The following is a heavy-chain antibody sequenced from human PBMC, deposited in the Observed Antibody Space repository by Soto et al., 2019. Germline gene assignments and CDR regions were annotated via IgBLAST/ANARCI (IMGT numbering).Heavy chain of an antibody. CDR1: GFTFSNYD. J-gene: IGHJ5*01. V-gene: IGHV3-33*01. D-gene: IGHD1-20*01. CDR3: ARHITATYNWFDS. CDR2: IWSDGNYK. Sequence: QVQLVESGGGVVQPGRSLRLSCAASGFTFSNYDMHWVHQAPGKGLEWVAVIWSDGNYKYYTDSVKGRFTISRDNSKNTLYLQMNSLRAEDTAVYFCARHITATYNWFDSWGQGTLVTVSS.